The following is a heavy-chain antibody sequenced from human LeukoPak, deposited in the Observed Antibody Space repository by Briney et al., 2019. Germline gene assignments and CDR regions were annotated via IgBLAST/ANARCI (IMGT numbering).Heavy chain of an antibody. CDR2: IREDGSDK. Sequence: PGGSLRLSCATSGFAFSNIGMRSVRHPPGKGRGWVANIREDGSDKYYVASVMGTFTISRSNEKNSVYLEMKSLSDDDTAVYYCATSHDSSGNNWGQGTLVTVSS. CDR3: ATSHDSSGNN. D-gene: IGHD3-22*01. CDR1: GFAFSNIG. V-gene: IGHV3-7*01. J-gene: IGHJ4*02.